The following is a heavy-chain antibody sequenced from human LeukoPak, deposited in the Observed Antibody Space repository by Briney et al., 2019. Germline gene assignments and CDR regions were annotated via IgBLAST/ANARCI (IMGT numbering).Heavy chain of an antibody. CDR2: ISWNSGSI. D-gene: IGHD6-6*01. CDR3: AKATYSTSPGYYFDY. Sequence: PGGSLRLSCAASGFTFDDYAMHWVRQAPGKGLEWVSGISWNSGSIGYADSVKGRFTISRDNAKNSLYLQMNSLRAEDTAFYYCAKATYSTSPGYYFDYWGQGTLVTVSS. V-gene: IGHV3-9*01. J-gene: IGHJ4*02. CDR1: GFTFDDYA.